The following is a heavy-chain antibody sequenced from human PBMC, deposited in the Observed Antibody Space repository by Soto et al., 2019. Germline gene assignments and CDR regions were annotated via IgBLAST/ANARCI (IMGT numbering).Heavy chain of an antibody. CDR3: AREQWLADPFDF. J-gene: IGHJ3*01. V-gene: IGHV3-48*03. CDR2: ISGSGNTI. D-gene: IGHD6-19*01. Sequence: PGGSLRLSCTVSGFTFSSFEMNWVRQAPGKGLEWLSYISGSGNTIYYADSVKGRVTIYRDNAKNSLNLQMNSLRAEDSAVYYCAREQWLADPFDFWGQGTVVTVSS. CDR1: GFTFSSFE.